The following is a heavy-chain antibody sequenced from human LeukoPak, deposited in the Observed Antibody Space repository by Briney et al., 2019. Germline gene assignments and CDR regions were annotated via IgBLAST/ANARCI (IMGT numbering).Heavy chain of an antibody. J-gene: IGHJ4*02. CDR2: ISTGSTYI. D-gene: IGHD4-11*01. CDR1: GFTFSSYA. Sequence: GGSLRLSCAASGFTFSSYAMGWVRQAPGKGLEWVSSISTGSTYIHYADSVKGRFTISRDDAKNSLYLQVNSLRAEDAVVYYCARDIDYTNPIDYWGQGTLVTVSS. V-gene: IGHV3-21*01. CDR3: ARDIDYTNPIDY.